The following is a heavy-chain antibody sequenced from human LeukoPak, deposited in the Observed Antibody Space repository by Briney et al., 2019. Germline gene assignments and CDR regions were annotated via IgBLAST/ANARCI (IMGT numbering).Heavy chain of an antibody. Sequence: ASVKVSCKATGYTLTGYYMHWVRQAPGQGLEWMGWINPNSGGTNYAQKFQGRVTMTRDTSISTAYMELSRLRSDDTAVYYCATHDYGGNSTAHSDYWGQGTLVTVSS. J-gene: IGHJ4*02. CDR3: ATHDYGGNSTAHSDY. D-gene: IGHD4-23*01. V-gene: IGHV1-2*02. CDR2: INPNSGGT. CDR1: GYTLTGYY.